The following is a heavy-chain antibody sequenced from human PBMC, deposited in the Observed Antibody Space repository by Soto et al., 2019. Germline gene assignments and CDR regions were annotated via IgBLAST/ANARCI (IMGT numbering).Heavy chain of an antibody. V-gene: IGHV1-45*02. CDR1: GYTFTYRY. D-gene: IGHD2-15*01. Sequence: GASVKVSCKASGYTFTYRYLHWVRQASGQALEWMGWITPFNGNTNYAQKFQDRVTITRDRSMSTAYMELSSLRSEDTAMYYCASDGGRLYGMDVWGQGTTVTVSS. CDR3: ASDGGRLYGMDV. CDR2: ITPFNGNT. J-gene: IGHJ6*02.